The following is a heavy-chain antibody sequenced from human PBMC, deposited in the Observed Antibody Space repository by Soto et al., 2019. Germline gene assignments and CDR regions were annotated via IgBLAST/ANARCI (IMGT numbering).Heavy chain of an antibody. Sequence: EVQLVESGGVVVQLGGSLRLSCAASGFTFDDYTMHWVHQAPGKGLEWVSLISWDGGSTYYADSVKGRFTISRDNTKNSLYVQMNSLRTEDTALYYCAKGDGASYCSSSSCSIDYWGQGTLVTVSS. J-gene: IGHJ4*02. V-gene: IGHV3-43*01. CDR2: ISWDGGST. D-gene: IGHD2-2*01. CDR1: GFTFDDYT. CDR3: AKGDGASYCSSSSCSIDY.